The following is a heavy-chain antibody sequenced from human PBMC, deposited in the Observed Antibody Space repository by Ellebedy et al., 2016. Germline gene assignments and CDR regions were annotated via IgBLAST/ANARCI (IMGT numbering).Heavy chain of an antibody. CDR1: GFTVSTNY. CDR3: ARDGGWGTPFDY. J-gene: IGHJ4*02. D-gene: IGHD3-16*01. Sequence: GGSLRLSCAASGFTVSTNYMSWVRQAPGKGLVWVSRITADGSDTAYADSVRGRFTISRDNAKNTVYLQMNSLRPEDTAVYYCARDGGWGTPFDYWGQGTLVTVSS. V-gene: IGHV3-74*01. CDR2: ITADGSDT.